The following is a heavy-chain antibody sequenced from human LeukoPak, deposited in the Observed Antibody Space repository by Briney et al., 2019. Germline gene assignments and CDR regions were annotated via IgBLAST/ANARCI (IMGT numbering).Heavy chain of an antibody. Sequence: GRPLRLSCAASGFTFSSYTLHWVRQAPGKGLEWVAVISYDGSNKYYADSVKGRFTISRDNSKNTLYLQMNSLRAEDTAVYYCATAGGVVVVDGYFDCWGQGTLVTVSS. D-gene: IGHD2-15*01. CDR1: GFTFSSYT. CDR3: ATAGGVVVVDGYFDC. J-gene: IGHJ4*02. V-gene: IGHV3-30-3*01. CDR2: ISYDGSNK.